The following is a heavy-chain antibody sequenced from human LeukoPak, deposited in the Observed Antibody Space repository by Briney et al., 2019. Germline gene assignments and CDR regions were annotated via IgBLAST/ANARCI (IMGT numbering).Heavy chain of an antibody. CDR2: ISYDGSNK. CDR3: AKDKVRGRYYFDY. CDR1: GFTFSSYG. V-gene: IGHV3-30*18. Sequence: GGSLRHSCAASGFTFSSYGMHWVRQAPGKGLEWVAVISYDGSNKYYADSVKGRFTISRDNSKNTLYLQMNSLRAEDTAVYYCAKDKVRGRYYFDYWGQGTLVTVSS. J-gene: IGHJ4*02.